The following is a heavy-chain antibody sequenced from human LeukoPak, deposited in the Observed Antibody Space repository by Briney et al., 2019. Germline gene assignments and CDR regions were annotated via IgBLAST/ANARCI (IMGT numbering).Heavy chain of an antibody. D-gene: IGHD2-15*01. V-gene: IGHV4-4*07. CDR1: GGSISSYF. Sequence: SETLSLTCTVSGGSISSYFWSWIRQPAGKGLEWIGRIYASGNTNYNSSLKSRLTMSIDTSKNQFSLRLSSVTAADTAMYYCAREDPLVAARGLDYWGQGTLVTVSS. CDR2: IYASGNT. CDR3: AREDPLVAARGLDY. J-gene: IGHJ4*02.